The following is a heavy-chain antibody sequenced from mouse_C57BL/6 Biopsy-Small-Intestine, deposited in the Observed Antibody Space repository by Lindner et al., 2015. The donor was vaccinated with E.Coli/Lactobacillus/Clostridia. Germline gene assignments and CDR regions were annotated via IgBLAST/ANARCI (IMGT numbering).Heavy chain of an antibody. CDR2: IYYSGTI. Sequence: VQLQESGPGLVKPSQTVFLTCTVTGISITTGNYRWSWIRQFPGNKLEWIGYIYYSGTITYNPSLTSRTTITRDTPKNQFFLEMNSLTAEDTATYYCARSYDGYYAMDYWGQGTSVTVSS. CDR3: ARSYDGYYAMDY. CDR1: GISITTGNYR. V-gene: IGHV3-5*01. D-gene: IGHD2-3*01. J-gene: IGHJ4*01.